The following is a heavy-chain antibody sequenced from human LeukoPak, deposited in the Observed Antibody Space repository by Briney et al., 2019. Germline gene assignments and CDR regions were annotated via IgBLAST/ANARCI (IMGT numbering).Heavy chain of an antibody. CDR2: INHSGST. Sequence: PSETLSLTCAVYGGSFSGYYWSWIRQPPGEGLGWIGEINHSGSTNYNPSLRGRVTISVDTSKNQFSLKLTSVTAADTAVYYCARGGDYGDLRYFDYWGQGTLVTVSS. CDR3: ARGGDYGDLRYFDY. CDR1: GGSFSGYY. D-gene: IGHD4-17*01. J-gene: IGHJ4*02. V-gene: IGHV4-34*01.